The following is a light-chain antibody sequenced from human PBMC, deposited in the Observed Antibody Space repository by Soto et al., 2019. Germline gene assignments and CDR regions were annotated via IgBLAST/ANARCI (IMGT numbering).Light chain of an antibody. V-gene: IGLV2-14*01. J-gene: IGLJ2*01. CDR3: SSFTSSTTPV. CDR2: DVN. Sequence: QSALTQPASVSGSPGQSITLSCTGTSSDVGGYNYVSWYQQHPGKAPKLMIYDVNNRPSGVSNRFSGSKSGNTASLTISGLQAEDEADYYCSSFTSSTTPVFGGGTKLTVL. CDR1: SSDVGGYNY.